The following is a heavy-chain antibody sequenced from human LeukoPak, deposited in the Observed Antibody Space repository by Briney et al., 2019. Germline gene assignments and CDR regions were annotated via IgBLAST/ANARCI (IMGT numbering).Heavy chain of an antibody. CDR2: IYDSGKT. CDR1: GGSMSSSNW. D-gene: IGHD3-22*01. CDR3: ARVLGENYYDSSGRAFDI. V-gene: IGHV4-4*02. Sequence: SETLSLTCAVSGGSMSSSNWWSWVRQPPGKGLEWIGEIYDSGKTNYNPSFESRVTISVDKSKNQFSLKLSSVTAADTAVYYCARVLGENYYDSSGRAFDIWGQGTMVTVSS. J-gene: IGHJ3*02.